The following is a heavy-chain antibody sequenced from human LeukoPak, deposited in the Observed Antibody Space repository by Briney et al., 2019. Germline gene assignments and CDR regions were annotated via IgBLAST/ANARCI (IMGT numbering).Heavy chain of an antibody. CDR3: ARLIVSGSYDYFDY. D-gene: IGHD1-26*01. CDR2: ISYDGSNK. V-gene: IGHV3-30*03. CDR1: GFTFSSYG. Sequence: GGSLRLSCAASGFTFSSYGMHWVRQAPGKGLEWVAVISYDGSNKYYADSVKGRFTISRDNSKNTLYLQMNSLRAEDTAVYFCARLIVSGSYDYFDYWGQGTLVAVSS. J-gene: IGHJ4*02.